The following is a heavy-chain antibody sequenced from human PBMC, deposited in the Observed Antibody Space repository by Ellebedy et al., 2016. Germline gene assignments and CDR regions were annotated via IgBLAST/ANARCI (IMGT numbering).Heavy chain of an antibody. J-gene: IGHJ6*02. CDR2: IYHTGST. Sequence: SQTLSLTXXVSGGSISRGGYSWPRIRQPPGKGLEWIGYIYHTGSTYYNPSLKSRVTISIETSKNQFSLKLSSVTAADTAVYYCARVSTVSPDGGMDVWGQGTTVTVSS. CDR1: GGSISRGGYS. CDR3: ARVSTVSPDGGMDV. D-gene: IGHD4-17*01. V-gene: IGHV4-30-2*01.